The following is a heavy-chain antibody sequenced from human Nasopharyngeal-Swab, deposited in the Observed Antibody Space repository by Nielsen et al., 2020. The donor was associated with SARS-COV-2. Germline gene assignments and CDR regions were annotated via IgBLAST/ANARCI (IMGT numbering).Heavy chain of an antibody. CDR2: INHSGST. J-gene: IGHJ4*02. Sequence: WIRQPPGKGLEWIGEINHSGSTNYNPSLKSRVTISVDTSNNQFSLKLSSVTAADTAVYYCARGSRSGINNYSSGWYFFDYWGQGALVPSPQ. D-gene: IGHD6-19*01. V-gene: IGHV4-34*01. CDR3: ARGSRSGINNYSSGWYFFDY.